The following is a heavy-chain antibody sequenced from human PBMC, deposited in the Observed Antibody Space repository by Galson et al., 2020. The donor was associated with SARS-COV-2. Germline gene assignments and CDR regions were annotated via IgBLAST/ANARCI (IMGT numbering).Heavy chain of an antibody. CDR2: FYHSGST. Sequence: SETLSLTCTVSGVSISSYYWSWIRQPPGKGLEWIGHFYHSGSTHYNPSLKSRVTLSVDTSKNQFSLKLSSVTAADTAVYYCARGYSSGWYGRNWFDPWGQGTLVTVSS. CDR3: ARGYSSGWYGRNWFDP. J-gene: IGHJ5*02. D-gene: IGHD6-19*01. CDR1: GVSISSYY. V-gene: IGHV4-59*01.